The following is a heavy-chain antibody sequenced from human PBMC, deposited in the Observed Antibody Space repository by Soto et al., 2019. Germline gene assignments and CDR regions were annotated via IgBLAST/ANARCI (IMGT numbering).Heavy chain of an antibody. J-gene: IGHJ4*02. CDR2: IYYSGST. CDR1: GGSISSGGYY. Sequence: SETLSLTCTVSGGSISSGGYYWSWIRQHPGKGLEWIGYIYYSGSTYYNPSLKSRVTISVDTSKNQFSLKLSSVTAAETAVYYCARSTTDFWSGCYDYWGQGTLVTVSS. V-gene: IGHV4-31*03. CDR3: ARSTTDFWSGCYDY. D-gene: IGHD3-3*01.